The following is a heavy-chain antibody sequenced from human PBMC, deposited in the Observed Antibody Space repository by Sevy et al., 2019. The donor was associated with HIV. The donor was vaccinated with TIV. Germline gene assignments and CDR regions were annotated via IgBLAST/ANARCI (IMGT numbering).Heavy chain of an antibody. D-gene: IGHD3-16*01. CDR1: GFTFSANW. J-gene: IGHJ4*02. Sequence: LSLTCAASGFTFSANWMNWVRQAPGKGLEWVANIKADGSDKHYVDSVEGRFTISRDNAKNSLFLQMNSLRVEDTAVYYCAHETFGRFESWGQGTLVTVSS. CDR3: AHETFGRFES. CDR2: IKADGSDK. V-gene: IGHV3-7*01.